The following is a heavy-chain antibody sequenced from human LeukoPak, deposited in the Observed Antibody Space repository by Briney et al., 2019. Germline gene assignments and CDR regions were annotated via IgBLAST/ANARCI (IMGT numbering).Heavy chain of an antibody. CDR1: GASITSTY. Sequence: SETLTLTCTVSGASITSTYWTWIRQPPGKGLESIGYIYYTGDTNYNPSLNSRVTISLDTSTSQFSLTLRSVTAADTAVYYCASGGYSYGFDYWGQGTLVTVSS. D-gene: IGHD5-18*01. CDR3: ASGGYSYGFDY. CDR2: IYYTGDT. V-gene: IGHV4-59*01. J-gene: IGHJ4*02.